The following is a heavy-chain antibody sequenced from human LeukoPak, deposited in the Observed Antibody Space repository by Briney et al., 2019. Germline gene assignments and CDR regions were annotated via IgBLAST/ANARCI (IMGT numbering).Heavy chain of an antibody. CDR3: AKAYYDSTGYYGY. CDR1: GFTFSSYA. Sequence: GGSLRLSCAASGFTFSSYAMSWVRQAPGKGLEWVSTISGSGGSTYYADSVKGRFTISRDNSKNTLYLQMNSPRAEDTAVYYCAKAYYDSTGYYGYWGQGTLVTVSS. J-gene: IGHJ4*02. V-gene: IGHV3-23*01. D-gene: IGHD3-22*01. CDR2: ISGSGGST.